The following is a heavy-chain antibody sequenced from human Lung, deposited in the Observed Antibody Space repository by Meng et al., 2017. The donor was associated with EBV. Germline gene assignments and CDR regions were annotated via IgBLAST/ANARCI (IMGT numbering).Heavy chain of an antibody. CDR1: GYSCTTYA. D-gene: IGHD2-2*01. CDR3: ARTGCSSSSCYDY. J-gene: IGHJ4*02. CDR2: INAGNGNT. V-gene: IGHV1-3*01. Sequence: QVQLVQSGAEVKKPGASVKVSCKASGYSCTTYAMHWVRQSPGQRLEWMGWINAGNGNTKYSEKFQSRVTITRDTAASTAYMELSSLRSEDTAVYYCARTGCSSSSCYDYWGQGTLVTVSS.